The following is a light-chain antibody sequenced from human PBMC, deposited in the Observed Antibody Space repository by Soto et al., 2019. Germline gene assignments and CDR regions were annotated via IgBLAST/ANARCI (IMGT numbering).Light chain of an antibody. CDR1: QSVSSSY. J-gene: IGKJ1*01. CDR3: QHYGNSRT. V-gene: IGKV3-20*01. Sequence: EIVLTQSPGTLSLSPGERATLSCMASQSVSSSYLAWYQQKPGQAPRLLIYGASSRATGIPDRFSGSGSATDFTLTISRLEPEDFAVYYCQHYGNSRTFGQGTKVDIK. CDR2: GAS.